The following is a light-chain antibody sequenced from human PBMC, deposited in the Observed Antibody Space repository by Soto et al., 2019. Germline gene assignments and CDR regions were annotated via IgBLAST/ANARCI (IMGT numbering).Light chain of an antibody. J-gene: IGKJ1*01. Sequence: EIVMTQSPATLSVSPGERATLSCTASQSVGINLAWYQEKPGQAPRLLIYGASTRATGIPARFSGSGSGTEFTLTISSLQSEDFEVYHCQQYNSWPWTFGQGTKVEIK. CDR1: QSVGIN. CDR2: GAS. CDR3: QQYNSWPWT. V-gene: IGKV3-15*01.